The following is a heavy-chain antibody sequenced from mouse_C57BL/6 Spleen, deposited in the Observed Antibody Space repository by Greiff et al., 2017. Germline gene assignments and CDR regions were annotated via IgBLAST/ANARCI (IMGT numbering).Heavy chain of an antibody. J-gene: IGHJ2*01. V-gene: IGHV1-22*01. CDR2: INPNNGGT. CDR3: ARFTTVVATYYFDY. D-gene: IGHD1-1*01. CDR1: GYTFTDYN. Sequence: EVQLQQSGPELVKPGASVKMSCKASGYTFTDYNMHWVKQSHGKSLEWIGYINPNNGGTSYNQKFKGKATLTVNKSSSTAYMELRSLTSEDSAVYYCARFTTVVATYYFDYWGQGTTLTVSS.